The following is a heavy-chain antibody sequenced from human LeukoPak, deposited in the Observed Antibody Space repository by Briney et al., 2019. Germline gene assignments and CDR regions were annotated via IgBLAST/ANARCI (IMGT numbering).Heavy chain of an antibody. Sequence: SETLSLTCAVSGYSISSSYYWGWIRQPPGKGLEWIGSIFHSGSTYYNPSLKSRVTISVDTSKNQFSLKLSSVTAADTAVYYCARLSSGWNAYFDYWGQGTLVTVSS. CDR2: IFHSGST. J-gene: IGHJ4*02. D-gene: IGHD6-19*01. CDR3: ARLSSGWNAYFDY. V-gene: IGHV4-38-2*01. CDR1: GYSISSSYY.